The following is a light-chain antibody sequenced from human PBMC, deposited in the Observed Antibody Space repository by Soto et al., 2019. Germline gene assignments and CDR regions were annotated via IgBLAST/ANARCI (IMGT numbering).Light chain of an antibody. CDR1: QSVSNY. CDR3: QQYYNWPRT. CDR2: GAS. J-gene: IGKJ5*01. V-gene: IGKV3-15*01. Sequence: EIVMTQSPATLSVSPGERATLSCRASQSVSNYLAWYQKKPGQAPRLLIYGASTGATGLPARFSASGSGTEFTLTINSLQAEDCAVYYCQQYYNWPRTFGQGTRLEIK.